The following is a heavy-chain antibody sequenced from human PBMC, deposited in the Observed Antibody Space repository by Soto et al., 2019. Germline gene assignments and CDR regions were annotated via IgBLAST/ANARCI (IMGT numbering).Heavy chain of an antibody. CDR1: GGSLGSYY. CDR3: ARGAVFWFDP. Sequence: QVQLQESGPGLVKPSETLSLTCSVAGGSLGSYYWGWIRQSPGKGLEWIAYIYDSGTTIYNPSLKSRATISVDTSKNQFSVNLTSVTAADTAVYYCARGAVFWFDPWGQGTLVSVSS. V-gene: IGHV4-59*01. CDR2: IYDSGTT. D-gene: IGHD1-26*01. J-gene: IGHJ5*02.